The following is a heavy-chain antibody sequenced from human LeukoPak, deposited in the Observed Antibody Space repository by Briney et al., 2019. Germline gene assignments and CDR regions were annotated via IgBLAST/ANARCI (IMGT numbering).Heavy chain of an antibody. CDR3: ATVRQWLVFDC. Sequence: GGSLRLSCAASGFTLSNAWMNWVRQAPGKGLEWVATIKQDGSEKYYVDSVKGRFTISRDNPKNSLYLQMNSLRAEDTAVYYCATVRQWLVFDCWGQGTLVTVSS. V-gene: IGHV3-7*01. CDR2: IKQDGSEK. J-gene: IGHJ4*02. D-gene: IGHD6-19*01. CDR1: GFTLSNAW.